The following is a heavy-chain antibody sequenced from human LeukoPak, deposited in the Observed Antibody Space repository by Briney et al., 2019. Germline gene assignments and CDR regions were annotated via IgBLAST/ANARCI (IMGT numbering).Heavy chain of an antibody. CDR1: GGSISSGGYS. J-gene: IGHJ4*02. V-gene: IGHV4-30-2*01. CDR3: ARAPLSGSYLDY. Sequence: SQTLSLTCAVSGGSISSGGYSWSWIRQPPGKGLEWIGYIYHSGSTYYNPSLKSRVTISVDRSKNQFSLKLSSVTAADTAVYYCARAPLSGSYLDYWGQGTLVTVSS. CDR2: IYHSGST. D-gene: IGHD1-26*01.